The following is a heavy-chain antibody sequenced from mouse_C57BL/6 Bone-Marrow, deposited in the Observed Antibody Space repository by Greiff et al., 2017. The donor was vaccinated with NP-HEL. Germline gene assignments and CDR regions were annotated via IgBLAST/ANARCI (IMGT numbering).Heavy chain of an antibody. J-gene: IGHJ1*03. CDR1: GYAFSSYW. V-gene: IGHV1-80*01. CDR3: ARPIYYGSSYGYFDV. Sequence: VQLQQSGAELVKPGASVKISCKASGYAFSSYWMNWVKQRPGKGLEWIGQIYPGDGDTNYNGKFKGKATLTADKSSSTAYMQLSSLTSADSAVYFCARPIYYGSSYGYFDVWGTGTTVTVSS. CDR2: IYPGDGDT. D-gene: IGHD1-1*01.